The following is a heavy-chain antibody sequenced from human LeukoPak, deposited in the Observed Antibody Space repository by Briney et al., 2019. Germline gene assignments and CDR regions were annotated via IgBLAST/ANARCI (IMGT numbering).Heavy chain of an antibody. CDR2: IYYSGST. D-gene: IGHD2-15*01. CDR3: ARRFISVVVAPDWFDP. CDR1: GGSISSSSYY. V-gene: IGHV4-39*01. Sequence: SETLSLTCTVSGGSISSSSYYWGRIRQPPGKGLELIGNIYYSGSTYYNPSLKSRVTISVDTSKNQFSLKLCSVTAADTAVYYCARRFISVVVAPDWFDPWGQGTLVTVSS. J-gene: IGHJ5*02.